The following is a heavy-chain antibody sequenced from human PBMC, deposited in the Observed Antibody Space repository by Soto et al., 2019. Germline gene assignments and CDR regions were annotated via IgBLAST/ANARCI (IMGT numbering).Heavy chain of an antibody. CDR3: VRDDDNLDNGLDH. J-gene: IGHJ4*02. Sequence: QVPLVESGGGVVQPGGSLRLSCTASGFTFSSYGMHWVRQAPGKGLQWVAVIPHDGTYQYYLDSVKGRFTISRDNSKDTLYLPMNSLRVEDTAVYYCVRDDDNLDNGLDHWGQGTLVTVSS. V-gene: IGHV3-30*19. D-gene: IGHD1-1*01. CDR1: GFTFSSYG. CDR2: IPHDGTYQ.